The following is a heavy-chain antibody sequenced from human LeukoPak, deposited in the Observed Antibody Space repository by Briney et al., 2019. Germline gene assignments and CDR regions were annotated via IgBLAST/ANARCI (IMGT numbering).Heavy chain of an antibody. CDR1: GFTFGDYA. CDR3: ARDRAGYFYAMDV. Sequence: PGRSLRLSCAASGFTFGDYAMHWVRQAPGKGLEWVSGINWKSNNIGYADSVKGRFTISRDNAKNSLYLQMNSLRTEDTALYYCARDRAGYFYAMDVRGQGTSVTVSS. D-gene: IGHD6-13*01. J-gene: IGHJ6*02. V-gene: IGHV3-9*01. CDR2: INWKSNNI.